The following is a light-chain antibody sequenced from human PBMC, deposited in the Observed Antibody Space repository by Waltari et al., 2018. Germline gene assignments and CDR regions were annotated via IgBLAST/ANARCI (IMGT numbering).Light chain of an antibody. J-gene: IGLJ2*01. Sequence: QSALTQPASVSGSPGQSITISCTGTSSDVGSYNLVSWYHHYPGKAPKLMIYDGTKRPSGVSNRFSGSKSGNTASLTISGLQAEDEADYHCCSYAHSSRVVFGGGTKVTVL. V-gene: IGLV2-23*01. CDR1: SSDVGSYNL. CDR3: CSYAHSSRVV. CDR2: DGT.